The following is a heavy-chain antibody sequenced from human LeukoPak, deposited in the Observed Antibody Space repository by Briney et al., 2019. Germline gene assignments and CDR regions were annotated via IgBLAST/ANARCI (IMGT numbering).Heavy chain of an antibody. V-gene: IGHV3-7*03. J-gene: IGHJ6*02. CDR3: ARGGGLDV. D-gene: IGHD3-16*01. Sequence: PGGSLRLSCAASGFTFSSYWMNWARQAPGKGLEWVASINHNGNVNYYVDSVKGRLTISRDNAKNSLYLQMSNLRAEDTAVYFCARGGGLDVCGQGATVTVS. CDR2: INHNGNVN. CDR1: GFTFSSYW.